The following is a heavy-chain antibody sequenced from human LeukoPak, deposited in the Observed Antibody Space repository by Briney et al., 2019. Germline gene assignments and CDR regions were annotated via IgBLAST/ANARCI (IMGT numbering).Heavy chain of an antibody. CDR3: ASHDIVATNSFDY. J-gene: IGHJ4*02. D-gene: IGHD5-12*01. CDR2: NYYSGST. Sequence: PSETLSLTCTVTGGSISSSSYYWGWIRQPPGKGLEWIGSNYYSGSTYYNPSLKSRVTISVDTSKNQFSLKLSSVTAADTAVYYCASHDIVATNSFDYWGQGTLVTVSS. CDR1: GGSISSSSYY. V-gene: IGHV4-39*01.